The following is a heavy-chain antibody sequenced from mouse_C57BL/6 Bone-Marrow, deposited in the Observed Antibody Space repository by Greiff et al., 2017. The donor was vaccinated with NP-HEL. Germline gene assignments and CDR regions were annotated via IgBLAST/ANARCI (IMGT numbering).Heavy chain of an antibody. D-gene: IGHD6-1*01. CDR2: IHPNSGST. Sequence: VQLQQSGAELVKPGASVKLSCKASGYTFTSYWMHWVKQRPGQGLEWIGIIHPNSGSTNYNEKFKSKATLTVDKSSSTAYMQLSSLTSEDSAVYYCARWGLSAYWGQGTLVTVSA. J-gene: IGHJ3*01. V-gene: IGHV1-64*01. CDR1: GYTFTSYW. CDR3: ARWGLSAY.